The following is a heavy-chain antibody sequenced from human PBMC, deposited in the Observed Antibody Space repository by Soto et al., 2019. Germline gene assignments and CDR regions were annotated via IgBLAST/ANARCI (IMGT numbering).Heavy chain of an antibody. CDR3: ARESIEGGYSSSWYYYYYGMDV. CDR2: IWYDGSNK. Sequence: GGSLRLSCAASRFTFSSYGMHWVRQAPGKGLEWVAVIWYDGSNKYYADSVKGRFTISRDNSKNTLYLQMNSLRAEDTAVYYCARESIEGGYSSSWYYYYYGMDVWGQGTTVTVSS. CDR1: RFTFSSYG. D-gene: IGHD6-13*01. J-gene: IGHJ6*02. V-gene: IGHV3-33*01.